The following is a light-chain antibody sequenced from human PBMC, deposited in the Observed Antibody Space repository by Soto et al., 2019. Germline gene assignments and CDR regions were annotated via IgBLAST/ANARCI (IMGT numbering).Light chain of an antibody. V-gene: IGKV3-15*01. Sequence: EVVMTQSPATLSVSPGERATLSCRASQSAGTNLAWYQQKPGQAPRLLIYGASTRATGIPARFSGSGSGTEFTLTISSLQSEDFAVYYWQQYNNWPSMYTFGQGPKLEIK. CDR1: QSAGTN. CDR3: QQYNNWPSMYT. CDR2: GAS. J-gene: IGKJ2*01.